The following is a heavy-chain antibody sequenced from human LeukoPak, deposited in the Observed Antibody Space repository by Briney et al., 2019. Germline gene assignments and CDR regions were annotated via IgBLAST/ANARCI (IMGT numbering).Heavy chain of an antibody. D-gene: IGHD3-9*01. CDR2: IYYSGST. CDR1: GGSVSSGSYY. J-gene: IGHJ4*02. V-gene: IGHV4-61*01. CDR3: ASQLRYFDWLLRFDY. Sequence: SETLSLTCTVSGGSVSSGSYYWSWIRQPPGKGLEWIGYIYYSGSTNYNPSLKSRVTISVDTSKNQFSLKLSSVTAADTAVYYCASQLRYFDWLLRFDYWAREPWSPSPQ.